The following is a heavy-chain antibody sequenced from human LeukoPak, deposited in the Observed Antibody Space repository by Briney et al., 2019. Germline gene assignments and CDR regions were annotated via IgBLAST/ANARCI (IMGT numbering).Heavy chain of an antibody. CDR1: GGSISSGGYS. J-gene: IGHJ4*02. CDR2: IYHSGST. D-gene: IGHD3-10*01. V-gene: IGHV4-30-2*01. CDR3: ARHLEVRGVKGGGFDY. Sequence: KPSQTLSLTCAVSGGSISSGGYSWSWIRQPPGKGLEWIGYIYHSGSTYYNPSLKSRVTISVDRSKNQFSLKLSSVTAADTAVYYCARHLEVRGVKGGGFDYWGQGTLVTVSS.